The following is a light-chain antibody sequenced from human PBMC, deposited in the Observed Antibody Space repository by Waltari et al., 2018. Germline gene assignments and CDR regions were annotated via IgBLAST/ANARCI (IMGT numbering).Light chain of an antibody. Sequence: DIQMTQSPSTLAASVGDRVTIPGRASQSISIRLAWYQQKPGRAPELLIYRASYLESGVPSRFSGSGSGTEFTLTISSLQPDDFATYYCQQYKTYYTFGQGTKLEIK. V-gene: IGKV1-5*03. CDR3: QQYKTYYT. CDR2: RAS. CDR1: QSISIR. J-gene: IGKJ2*01.